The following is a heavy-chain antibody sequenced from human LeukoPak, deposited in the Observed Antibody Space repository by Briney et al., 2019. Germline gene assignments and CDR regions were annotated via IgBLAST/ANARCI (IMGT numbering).Heavy chain of an antibody. Sequence: GGSLRLSCAVSGFTFSSYDMHWVRQATGKGLEWVSGISHVGDTYYSGSVKGRFTISRENAKNSLYLQMNSLRAGDTAVYYCARVRYVSSWSFDYWGQGTLVTVSS. CDR1: GFTFSSYD. CDR3: ARVRYVSSWSFDY. J-gene: IGHJ4*02. CDR2: ISHVGDT. D-gene: IGHD6-13*01. V-gene: IGHV3-13*01.